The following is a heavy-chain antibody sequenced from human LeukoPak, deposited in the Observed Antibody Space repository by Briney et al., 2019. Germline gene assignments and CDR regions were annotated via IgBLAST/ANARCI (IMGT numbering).Heavy chain of an antibody. J-gene: IGHJ4*02. CDR1: GFTFSIFG. V-gene: IGHV3-23*01. CDR2: ISGSGDST. D-gene: IGHD6-19*01. CDR3: ATLISGWSLY. Sequence: GGSLRLSCAASGFTFSIFGMNWVRQAPGKGLEWVSAISGSGDSTYSADSVRGRFTISRDNAKNTLYLQMNSLRAEDTAVYYCATLISGWSLYWGQGTLVTVSS.